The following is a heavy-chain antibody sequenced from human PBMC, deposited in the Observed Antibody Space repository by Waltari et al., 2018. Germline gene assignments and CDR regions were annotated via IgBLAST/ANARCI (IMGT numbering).Heavy chain of an antibody. J-gene: IGHJ4*02. Sequence: QLQLQESGPGLVKPSETLSLTCTVSGGSISSSSYYWGWIRQPPGKGLEWIGSIYYRGSTYYNPSLKSRVTISVDTSKNQFSLKLSSVTAADTAVYYCARSRRGIAAAASFDYWGQGTLVTVSS. CDR3: ARSRRGIAAAASFDY. CDR1: GGSISSSSYY. CDR2: IYYRGST. V-gene: IGHV4-39*01. D-gene: IGHD6-13*01.